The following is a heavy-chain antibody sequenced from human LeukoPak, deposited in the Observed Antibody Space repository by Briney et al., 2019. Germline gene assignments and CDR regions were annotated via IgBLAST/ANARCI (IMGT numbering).Heavy chain of an antibody. D-gene: IGHD5-18*01. Sequence: ASVKVSCKTSGYTFTSYGISWVRQAPGQGLEWMGWISGYNGNTNYAQKFQGRVTMTTDTSTSTVHVELRSLRSDDTAVYYCARPEYSYGPYNYWGQGTLVTVSS. J-gene: IGHJ4*02. V-gene: IGHV1-18*01. CDR1: GYTFTSYG. CDR3: ARPEYSYGPYNY. CDR2: ISGYNGNT.